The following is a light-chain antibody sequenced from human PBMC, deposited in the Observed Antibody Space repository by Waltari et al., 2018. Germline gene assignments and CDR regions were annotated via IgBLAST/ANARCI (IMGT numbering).Light chain of an antibody. J-gene: IGLJ3*02. CDR2: DVS. CDR1: SSDVGRYDY. Sequence: QSALTQPASVSGSPGQSITISCTGTSSDVGRYDYVSWYQQHPGKAPKLMIYDVSSRPSGVSNLFSGSKSGNTASLTISGLQAEDEADYYCNSYASGSNGVFGGGTRLTVL. V-gene: IGLV2-14*03. CDR3: NSYASGSNGV.